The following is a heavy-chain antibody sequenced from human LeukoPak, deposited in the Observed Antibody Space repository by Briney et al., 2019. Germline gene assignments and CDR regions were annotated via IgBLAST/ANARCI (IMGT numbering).Heavy chain of an antibody. CDR2: IWYDGSNK. D-gene: IGHD6-6*01. CDR3: AKDSSSSVYYFDY. J-gene: IGHJ4*02. CDR1: GFTFSSFG. V-gene: IGHV3-33*06. Sequence: PGGSLRLSCAASGFTFSSFGMHWVRQAPGKGLEWVAVIWYDGSNKYYADSVKGRFTISRDNSKNTLYLQMSSLRAEDTAVYYCAKDSSSSVYYFDYWGQGTLVTVPS.